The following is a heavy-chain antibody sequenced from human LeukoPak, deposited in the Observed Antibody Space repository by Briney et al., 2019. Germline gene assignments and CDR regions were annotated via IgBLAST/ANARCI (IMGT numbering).Heavy chain of an antibody. CDR3: ARGDGSSWYEY. CDR2: MNSNSGAT. D-gene: IGHD6-13*01. CDR1: GYTFTANY. Sequence: ASMKVSFQASGYTFTANYMHWVRQAPGQGLEWMGWMNSNSGATNYAQRFQGRVTMTRDTSISAAYMELRSLRYDDTAVYYCARGDGSSWYEYWGQGTMVTVSS. J-gene: IGHJ4*02. V-gene: IGHV1-2*02.